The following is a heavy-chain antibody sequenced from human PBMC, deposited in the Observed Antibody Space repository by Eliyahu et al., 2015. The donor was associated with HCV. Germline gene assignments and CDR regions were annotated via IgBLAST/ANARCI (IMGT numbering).Heavy chain of an antibody. J-gene: IGHJ4*02. CDR1: GFTFNSYA. Sequence: EVQLVESGGGLVKPGGSLXLSCAASGFTFNSYAMNWVRQAPGKGLEWVSSIISTSYKYYADSVKGRFTISRDNAKNSLFLQMNSLRAEDTAVYYCVRGDFLDWQTDGDYWGLGTLVTVSS. CDR2: IISTSYK. CDR3: VRGDFLDWQTDGDY. D-gene: IGHD3-3*01. V-gene: IGHV3-21*01.